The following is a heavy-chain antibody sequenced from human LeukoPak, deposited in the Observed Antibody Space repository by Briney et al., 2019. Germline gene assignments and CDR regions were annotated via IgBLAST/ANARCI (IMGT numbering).Heavy chain of an antibody. CDR2: MNPNSGNT. CDR1: GYTFTTYD. CDR3: ARGRDGSTYYYYYMDV. J-gene: IGHJ6*03. D-gene: IGHD2-15*01. Sequence: ASVKVSCKASGYTFTTYDINWVRQTPGQGLEWMGWMNPNSGNTGYAHKFQGRVTITRNTSISTAYMELSSLRSEDTAVYYCARGRDGSTYYYYYMDVWGKGTTVTVSS. V-gene: IGHV1-8*03.